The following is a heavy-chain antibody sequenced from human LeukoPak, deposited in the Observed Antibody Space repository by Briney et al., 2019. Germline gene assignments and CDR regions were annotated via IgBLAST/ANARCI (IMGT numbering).Heavy chain of an antibody. CDR1: GASISNYY. CDR2: INSSGGS. D-gene: IGHD1-26*01. J-gene: IGHJ4*02. Sequence: SETLSLTCAVSGASISNYYWSWIRQTPEKGPEWMGHINSSGGSSYYPSLKTQLTLSIDTSRNQLSVKPPSVTAAGTAVYFCARLGSYHDFWGQGALVTVSS. CDR3: ARLGSYHDF. V-gene: IGHV4-4*09.